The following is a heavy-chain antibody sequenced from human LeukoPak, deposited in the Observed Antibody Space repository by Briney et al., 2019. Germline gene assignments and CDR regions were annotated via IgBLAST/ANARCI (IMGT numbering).Heavy chain of an antibody. J-gene: IGHJ5*02. Sequence: ASVKVFCKASGYTFTSYGISWVRQAPGQGLEWMGWISAYNGNTNYAQKLQGRVTMTTDTSTSTAYMELRSLRSDDTAVYYCARWDVYSGYDRYDPWGQGTLVTVSS. CDR3: ARWDVYSGYDRYDP. D-gene: IGHD5-12*01. CDR1: GYTFTSYG. CDR2: ISAYNGNT. V-gene: IGHV1-18*01.